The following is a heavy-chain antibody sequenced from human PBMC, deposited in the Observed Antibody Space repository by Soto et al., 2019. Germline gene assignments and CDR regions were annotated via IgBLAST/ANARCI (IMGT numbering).Heavy chain of an antibody. CDR3: ATRITVFGLLIPPLDA. V-gene: IGHV4-34*02. D-gene: IGHD3-3*01. CDR1: GGSVNGYY. CDR2: INHTGGT. Sequence: QVHLQQWGAGLLKPSETLSLTCAVYGGSVNGYYWNWIRQPPGQGLEWIGAINHTGGTHYNPSVNGRVTMAGYTSTNQYSLRLSAVTAADTAIYYCATRITVFGLLIPPLDAWGQGTQVTVSS. J-gene: IGHJ5*02.